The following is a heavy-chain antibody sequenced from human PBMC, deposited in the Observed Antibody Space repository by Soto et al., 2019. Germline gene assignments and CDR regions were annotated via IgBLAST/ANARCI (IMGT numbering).Heavy chain of an antibody. J-gene: IGHJ4*02. V-gene: IGHV3-30-3*01. CDR3: ARVNKRYFDWLPDDY. CDR1: GFTFSSYA. D-gene: IGHD3-9*01. Sequence: QVQLVESGGGVVQPGRSLRLSCAASGFTFSSYAMHWVRQAPGKGLEWVAVISYDGSNKYYADSVKGRFTISRDNSKNTLYLQMNSLRAEDTAVYYCARVNKRYFDWLPDDYWGQGTLVTVFS. CDR2: ISYDGSNK.